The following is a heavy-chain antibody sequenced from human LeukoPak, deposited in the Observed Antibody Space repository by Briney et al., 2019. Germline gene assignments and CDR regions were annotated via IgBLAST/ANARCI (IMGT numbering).Heavy chain of an antibody. J-gene: IGHJ6*02. CDR1: GGTFSSYA. Sequence: ASVKVSCKASGGTFSSYAISWVRQAPGQGLEWMGRIIPILGIANYAQKFQGRVTITADKSTSTAYMELSSLRSEDTAVYYCARALSSSKIAYYYYYGVDVWGQGTTVTVSS. CDR2: IIPILGIA. D-gene: IGHD6-13*01. V-gene: IGHV1-69*04. CDR3: ARALSSSKIAYYYYYGVDV.